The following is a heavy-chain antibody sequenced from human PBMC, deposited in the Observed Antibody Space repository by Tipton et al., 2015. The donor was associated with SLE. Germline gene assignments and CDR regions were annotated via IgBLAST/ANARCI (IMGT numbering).Heavy chain of an antibody. D-gene: IGHD3-3*01. CDR2: IYSGGSSK. V-gene: IGHV3-23*03. J-gene: IGHJ3*02. Sequence: GSLRLSCAASGFTFSSYAMSWVRQAPGKGLEWVSVIYSGGSSKYYADSVKGRFTISRDNSKNTLYLQMNSLRAEDTAVYYCAKDQPIFGSADIWGQGTMVTVSS. CDR1: GFTFSSYA. CDR3: AKDQPIFGSADI.